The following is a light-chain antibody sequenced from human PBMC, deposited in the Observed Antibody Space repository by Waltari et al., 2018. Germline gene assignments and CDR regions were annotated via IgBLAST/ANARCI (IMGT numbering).Light chain of an antibody. CDR3: QSYDSSLSGPV. Sequence: QSVLTQPPSVSGAPGQRVTISCTGSSSNIGAGYDVHWYQQLPGTAPKRLIYGNSNRPSGVPDRFSGSKSGTSASLAITGLQAEDEAEYYCQSYDSSLSGPVFGGGTKLTVL. CDR2: GNS. V-gene: IGLV1-40*01. J-gene: IGLJ2*01. CDR1: SSNIGAGYD.